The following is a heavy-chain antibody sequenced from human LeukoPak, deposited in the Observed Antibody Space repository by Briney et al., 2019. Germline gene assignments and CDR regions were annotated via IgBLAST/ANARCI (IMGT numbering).Heavy chain of an antibody. CDR1: GLTFSNYW. Sequence: GGSLRLSCAASGLTFSNYWMTWVRQAPGKGLEWVAHIKQDGTEKYYVDSVKGRFTISRDNAKNSLYLQMNSLRVDDTAVYYCARVEVGGRPEPGIAAANLLRVDAFDIWGQGTMVTVSS. CDR2: IKQDGTEK. CDR3: ARVEVGGRPEPGIAAANLLRVDAFDI. J-gene: IGHJ3*02. V-gene: IGHV3-7*03. D-gene: IGHD6-13*01.